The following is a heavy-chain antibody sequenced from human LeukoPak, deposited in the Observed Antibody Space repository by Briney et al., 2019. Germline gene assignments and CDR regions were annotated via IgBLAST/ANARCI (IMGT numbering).Heavy chain of an antibody. V-gene: IGHV1-8*01. CDR2: MHPNSGNT. CDR1: GYTFNSYD. Sequence: ASVKVSCKASGYTFNSYDINWVRQATGQGLEWVGWMHPNSGNTAYAQKFQGRVSMTRDTSISTAYMELSSLRSEDTAVYYCARVSFDTSGNKINFDYWGHGTLVTVSS. CDR3: ARVSFDTSGNKINFDY. J-gene: IGHJ4*01. D-gene: IGHD3-22*01.